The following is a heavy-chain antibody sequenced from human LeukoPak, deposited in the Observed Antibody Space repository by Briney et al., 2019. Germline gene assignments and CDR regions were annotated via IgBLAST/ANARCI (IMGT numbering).Heavy chain of an antibody. V-gene: IGHV3-7*01. CDR1: GFTFSLYW. Sequence: PGGSLRLSCTASGFTFSLYWMSWVRQAPGKGLEWVAHIKYDGSEKYYVDSVKGRFTHSREHGKNSLYVQMNILGVEDTAVYFCSTYSSLNAREFQHWGQGTLVSVSS. J-gene: IGHJ1*01. D-gene: IGHD3-22*01. CDR2: IKYDGSEK. CDR3: STYSSLNAREFQH.